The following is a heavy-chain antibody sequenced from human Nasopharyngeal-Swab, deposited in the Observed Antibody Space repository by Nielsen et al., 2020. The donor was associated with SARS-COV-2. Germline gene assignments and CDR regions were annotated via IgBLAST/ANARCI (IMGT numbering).Heavy chain of an antibody. J-gene: IGHJ6*03. CDR3: AKGDSSNWSDYYMDV. Sequence: GESLKISCAASGFTFSSYAMSWVRQAPGKGLEWVSAISGSGGSTYYADSVKGRFTISRDNSKNTLYLQMNSLRAEDTAVYYCAKGDSSNWSDYYMDVWGKGTTVTVSS. CDR2: ISGSGGST. D-gene: IGHD6-13*01. V-gene: IGHV3-23*01. CDR1: GFTFSSYA.